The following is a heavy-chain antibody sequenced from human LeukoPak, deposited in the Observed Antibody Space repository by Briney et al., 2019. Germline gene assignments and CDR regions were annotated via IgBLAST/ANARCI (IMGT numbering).Heavy chain of an antibody. V-gene: IGHV6-1*01. Sequence: SQTLSLTCAISGDSVSSNSAAWNWIRQPPLRGLEWLGRTYYRSKWYNDYAVSVKSRITINPDTSKNQFSLQLNSVTPEDTAVYYCARMDYDILTGYPYFDYWGQGSLVTVSS. CDR2: TYYRSKWYN. CDR1: GDSVSSNSAA. CDR3: ARMDYDILTGYPYFDY. D-gene: IGHD3-9*01. J-gene: IGHJ4*02.